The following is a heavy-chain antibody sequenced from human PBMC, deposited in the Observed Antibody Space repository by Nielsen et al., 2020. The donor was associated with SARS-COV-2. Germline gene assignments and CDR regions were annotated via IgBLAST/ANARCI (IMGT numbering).Heavy chain of an antibody. CDR1: GFTFSSYA. CDR2: IYSGGSST. V-gene: IGHV3-23*03. CDR3: AKSRSGSYSQVDY. D-gene: IGHD3-10*01. J-gene: IGHJ4*02. Sequence: LSLTCAASGFTFSSYAMSWVRQAPGKGLEWVSVIYSGGSSTYYADSVKGRFTISRDNSKNTLYLQMNSLRAEDTAVYYCAKSRSGSYSQVDYWGQGTLVTVSS.